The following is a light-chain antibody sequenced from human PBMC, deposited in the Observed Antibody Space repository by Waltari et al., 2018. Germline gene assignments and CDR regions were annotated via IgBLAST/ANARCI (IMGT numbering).Light chain of an antibody. CDR3: QQGYNPPYT. CDR1: QALNNW. J-gene: IGKJ2*01. CDR2: AAS. Sequence: DIQMTQSPSSLSASVGDKVTITCRASQALNNWLAWYQQKPGKAPKLLIYAASHLQDGVPSRFSGSGSGTDYSLTIISLQPEDFASYYCQQGYNPPYTFGRGTRVEFK. V-gene: IGKV1-12*01.